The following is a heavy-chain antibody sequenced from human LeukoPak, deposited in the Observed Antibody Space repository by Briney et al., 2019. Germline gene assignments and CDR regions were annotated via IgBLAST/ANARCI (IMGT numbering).Heavy chain of an antibody. V-gene: IGHV4-59*01. CDR2: TYYSRST. CDR3: ARGIDSGYDLYGFDY. J-gene: IGHJ4*02. Sequence: SSETLSLTCTVSGGSISSYYWSWIRQPPGKGLEWIGYTYYSRSTNYNPSLKSRVTISVDTCKNQFSLKLSSVTAADTAVYYCARGIDSGYDLYGFDYWGQGTLVTVSS. CDR1: GGSISSYY. D-gene: IGHD5-12*01.